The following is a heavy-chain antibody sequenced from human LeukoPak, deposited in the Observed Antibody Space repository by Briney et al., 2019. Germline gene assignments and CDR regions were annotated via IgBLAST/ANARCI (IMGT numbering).Heavy chain of an antibody. V-gene: IGHV3-66*01. CDR3: ATIVSDSSGWYHFDH. D-gene: IGHD6-19*01. J-gene: IGHJ4*02. CDR1: GFTVSSKY. CDR2: INSGGTT. Sequence: GGSLRLSCVASGFTVSSKYMAWVRQAPGKGLEWVSFINSGGTTNYADSVKGRFTISRDYSKNTLNLQMNSLRDEDTAVYYCATIVSDSSGWYHFDHWGQGALVTVSS.